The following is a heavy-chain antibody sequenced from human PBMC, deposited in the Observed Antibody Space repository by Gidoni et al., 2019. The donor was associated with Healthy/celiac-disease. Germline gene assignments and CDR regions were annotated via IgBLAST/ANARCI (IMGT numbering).Heavy chain of an antibody. Sequence: QVQRVQSRGGVVQPAKFLRPPRPAAGFTFRSYALHWVRPAPGKGLEWVAVISYDDSIEHYADSVKGGFTISRDKSKNRLYLQMNSLSAEDTAVYYCARDKGGYNTGYFDYWGQGTLVTVSS. CDR3: ARDKGGYNTGYFDY. D-gene: IGHD5-12*01. CDR1: GFTFRSYA. V-gene: IGHV3-30-3*01. J-gene: IGHJ4*02. CDR2: ISYDDSIE.